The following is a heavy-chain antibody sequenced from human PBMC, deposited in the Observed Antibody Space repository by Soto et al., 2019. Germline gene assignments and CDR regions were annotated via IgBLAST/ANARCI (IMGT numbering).Heavy chain of an antibody. CDR2: RSQTGRT. D-gene: IGHD3-10*01. V-gene: IGHV4-38-2*02. J-gene: IGHJ5*01. CDR1: GLSITSHNY. Sequence: PSETLSLTCGVSGLSITSHNYWAWIRQSPGKGLEWIGSRSQTGRTYYIPSLNGRVSISVDTSKNQFSLRLTSLTAADTAIYYCARDINIMWFFSWGPGILVTVSS. CDR3: ARDINIMWFFS.